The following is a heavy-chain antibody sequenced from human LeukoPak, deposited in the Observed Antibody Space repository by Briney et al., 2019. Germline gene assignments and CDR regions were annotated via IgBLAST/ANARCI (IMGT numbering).Heavy chain of an antibody. V-gene: IGHV4-4*02. D-gene: IGHD3-16*01. Sequence: SGTLSLTCAVSGGSISSSNWWSWVRQPPGKGLEWIGEIYHSGSTNYNPSLKSRVTISVDTSKNQFSLKLSSVTAADTAVYYCARDLGDTAAIYYFDYWGQGTLVTVSS. CDR3: ARDLGDTAAIYYFDY. J-gene: IGHJ4*02. CDR1: GGSISSSNW. CDR2: IYHSGST.